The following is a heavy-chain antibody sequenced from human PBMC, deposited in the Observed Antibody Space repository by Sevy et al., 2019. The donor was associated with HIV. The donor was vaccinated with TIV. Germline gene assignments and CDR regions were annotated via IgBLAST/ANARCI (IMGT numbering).Heavy chain of an antibody. J-gene: IGHJ4*02. V-gene: IGHV3-15*01. CDR3: TTLYSAAFDN. CDR1: GFTFTNAW. Sequence: GGSLRLSCVASGFTFTNAWMSWVRQAPGKGLEGVGRFKSKTDGGTIDYATPVKGRFTISRDDAKNMLYLQMNSLKTEDTALYYCTTLYSAAFDNWGQGTLVTVSS. CDR2: FKSKTDGGTI. D-gene: IGHD4-4*01.